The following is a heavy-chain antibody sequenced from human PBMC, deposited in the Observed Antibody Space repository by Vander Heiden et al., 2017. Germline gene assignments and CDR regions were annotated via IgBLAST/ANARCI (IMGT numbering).Heavy chain of an antibody. CDR3: ARDSWLAVAGTGPFDY. CDR2: INSDGSST. V-gene: IGHV3-74*01. CDR1: GFTFTGYG. Sequence: EVQLLESGGGLVQPGGSLRLSCAASGFTFTGYGMHWVRQAPGKGLVWVSRINSDGSSTSYADSVKGRFTISRDNAKNTLYLQMNSLRAEDTAVYYCARDSWLAVAGTGPFDYWGQGTLVTVSS. D-gene: IGHD6-19*01. J-gene: IGHJ4*02.